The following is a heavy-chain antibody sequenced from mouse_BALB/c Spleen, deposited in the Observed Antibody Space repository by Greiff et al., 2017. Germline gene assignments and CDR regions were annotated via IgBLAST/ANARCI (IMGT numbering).Heavy chain of an antibody. CDR3: ARSYYYGSSSWYFDV. Sequence: EVKLEESGGGLVQPGGSRKLSCAASGFTFSDYGMAWVRQAPGKGPEWVAFISNLAYSIYYADTVTGRFTISRENAKNTLYLEMSSLRSEDTAMYYCARSYYYGSSSWYFDVWGAGTTVTVSS. CDR2: ISNLAYSI. V-gene: IGHV5-15*02. D-gene: IGHD1-1*01. J-gene: IGHJ1*01. CDR1: GFTFSDYG.